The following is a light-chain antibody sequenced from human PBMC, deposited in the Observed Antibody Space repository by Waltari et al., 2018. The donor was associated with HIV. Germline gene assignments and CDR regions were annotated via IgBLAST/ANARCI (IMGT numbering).Light chain of an antibody. CDR2: AAS. Sequence: LTQPPVTLSLSPGERATPPCRATQRISSYLAWYQQKPGQAPRPPRYAASNRASGIPAGFSGSGSGTDFALSFSSLEPEDFAFYFGRQHSMWALSTFSAGTKV. V-gene: IGKV3-11*01. CDR3: RQHSMWALST. CDR1: QRISSY. J-gene: IGKJ3*01.